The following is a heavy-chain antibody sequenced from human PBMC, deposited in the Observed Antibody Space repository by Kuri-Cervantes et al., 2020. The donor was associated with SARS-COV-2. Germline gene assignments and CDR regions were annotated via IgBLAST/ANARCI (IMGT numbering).Heavy chain of an antibody. CDR1: GFTFDDYA. Sequence: GGSLRLSCAASGFTFDDYAMHWVRQAPGKGLEWVSGISWNSGSIGYADSVKGRFTISRDDSKSIAYLQMNSLKTEDTAVYYCTREMDIVVVVAATINDYWGQGTLVTVSS. CDR3: TREMDIVVVVAATINDY. D-gene: IGHD2-15*01. V-gene: IGHV3-9*01. J-gene: IGHJ4*02. CDR2: ISWNSGSI.